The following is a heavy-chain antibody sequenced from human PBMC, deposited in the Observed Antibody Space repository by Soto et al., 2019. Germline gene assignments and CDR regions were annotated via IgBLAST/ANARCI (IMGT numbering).Heavy chain of an antibody. CDR2: IVVASGQT. Sequence: SVKVSCKASGSGFIRSGIQWVRQAHGQRLEWIGWIVVASGQTNYAQNFRGRVAITRDTSTATAHIELTGLTSEDTAVYFCSADRPDIGVGWWVWGQGTTVTVSS. CDR1: GSGFIRSG. J-gene: IGHJ6*02. CDR3: SADRPDIGVGWWV. D-gene: IGHD2-15*01. V-gene: IGHV1-58*02.